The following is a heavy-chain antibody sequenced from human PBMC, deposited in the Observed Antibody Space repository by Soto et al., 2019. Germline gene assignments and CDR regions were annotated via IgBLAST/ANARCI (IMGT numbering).Heavy chain of an antibody. CDR2: IRHDGTDS. D-gene: IGHD3-10*01. J-gene: IGHJ4*02. CDR1: GFTFSSRW. CDR3: AADLVAGSGSLGH. V-gene: IGHV3-74*01. Sequence: EVQLVESGGGSAQPGGSLRLSCAAAGFTFSSRWMHWVRQDPGQGLQWVSRIRHDGTDSNYAVSVEGRFTISRDNTKNALNLQMNTLRAEDTAVYLCAADLVAGSGSLGHWGQGTLVTVCS.